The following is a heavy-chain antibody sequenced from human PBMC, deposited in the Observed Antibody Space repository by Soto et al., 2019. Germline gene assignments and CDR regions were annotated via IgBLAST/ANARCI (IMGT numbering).Heavy chain of an antibody. Sequence: ASVKVSCKASGYTFTSYDINWVRQATGQGLEWMGWMNPNSGNTGYAQKFQGRVTMTRNTSLTTAYMELSSLRSEDTAVYYCARDFFYSYGYYFDYWGQGTLVTVSS. CDR2: MNPNSGNT. D-gene: IGHD5-18*01. CDR1: GYTFTSYD. J-gene: IGHJ4*02. V-gene: IGHV1-8*01. CDR3: ARDFFYSYGYYFDY.